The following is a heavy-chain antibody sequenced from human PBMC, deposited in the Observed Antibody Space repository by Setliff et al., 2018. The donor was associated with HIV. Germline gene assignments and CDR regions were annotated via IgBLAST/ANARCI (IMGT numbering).Heavy chain of an antibody. Sequence: SETLSLTCGVSGYSISSGYYWGWIRQPPGKGLEWIGSIYHNGITYYNPSLKSRVTISVDTSQNQFSLKLSSVTAADTAMYYCVRDDYGYNGKGFDYWGQGTLVTVSS. V-gene: IGHV4-38-2*02. D-gene: IGHD4-17*01. J-gene: IGHJ4*02. CDR3: VRDDYGYNGKGFDY. CDR2: IYHNGIT. CDR1: GYSISSGYY.